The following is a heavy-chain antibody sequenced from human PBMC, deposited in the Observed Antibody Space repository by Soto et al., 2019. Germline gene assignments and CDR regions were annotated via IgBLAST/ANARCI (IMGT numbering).Heavy chain of an antibody. CDR2: IYYSGST. CDR1: GGSISSYY. D-gene: IGHD2-2*01. V-gene: IGHV4-59*01. CDR3: ASGHLYCSSNSCYSNRNWFDP. J-gene: IGHJ5*02. Sequence: PSETLSLTCTVSGGSISSYYWSWIRQPPGKGLEWIGYIYYSGSTNYNPSLKSRVTISVDTSKNQFSLKLSSVTAADTAVYYCASGHLYCSSNSCYSNRNWFDPWGQGTLVTVSS.